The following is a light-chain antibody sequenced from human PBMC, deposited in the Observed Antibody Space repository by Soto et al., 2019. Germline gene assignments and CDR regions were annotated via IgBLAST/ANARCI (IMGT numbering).Light chain of an antibody. CDR2: EVS. CDR1: SSDVGGYNH. CDR3: SSYKRGATLV. V-gene: IGLV2-14*01. Sequence: QSVLTQPASVSGSPGQSITISCTGTSSDVGGYNHVAWYQQYPGKAPKLIIFEVSDRPSGISNRFSGSKSANTASLSISGLQAEDEADYYCSSYKRGATLVFGGGTKLT. J-gene: IGLJ2*01.